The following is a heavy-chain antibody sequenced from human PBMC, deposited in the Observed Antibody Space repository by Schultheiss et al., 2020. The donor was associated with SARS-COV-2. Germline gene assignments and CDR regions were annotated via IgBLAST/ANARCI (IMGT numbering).Heavy chain of an antibody. CDR1: GGSFSGYY. D-gene: IGHD3-22*01. J-gene: IGHJ3*02. V-gene: IGHV4-34*01. CDR2: LNDSGST. CDR3: ARDAAVDYYDSSGYYGAFDI. Sequence: SETLSLTCAVYGGSFSGYYWSWIRQPPGKGLEWIGELNDSGSTNYNPSLKSRVTISVDTSKNQFSLKLSSVTAADTAVYYCARDAAVDYYDSSGYYGAFDIWGQGTTVTVSS.